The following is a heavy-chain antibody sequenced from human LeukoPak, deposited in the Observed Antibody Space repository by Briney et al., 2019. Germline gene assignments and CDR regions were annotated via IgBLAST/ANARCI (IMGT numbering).Heavy chain of an antibody. J-gene: IGHJ4*02. Sequence: PGGSLRLSCAASGFIFSDYSMNWARQAPGKGLEWISYISSSSNTIYYADSVKGRFTISRDNAKNALYLQMNSLRAEDTAVYYCARGLHLPDYLSPYWGQGTLVTVSS. V-gene: IGHV3-48*01. CDR1: GFIFSDYS. CDR3: ARGLHLPDYLSPY. D-gene: IGHD4-11*01. CDR2: ISSSSNTI.